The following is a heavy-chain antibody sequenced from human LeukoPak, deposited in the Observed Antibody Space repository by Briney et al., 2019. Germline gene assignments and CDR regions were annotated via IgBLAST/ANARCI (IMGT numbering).Heavy chain of an antibody. Sequence: SETLSLTCTVSGGSISSYYWSWIRQRPGKGLEWIVYIYYSGSTKYNPSLKSRVTISVDTSKNQFSLKLSSVTAADTAVYYCASSKRDSSSPHFDYWGQGTLVTVSS. CDR2: IYYSGST. CDR1: GGSISSYY. CDR3: ASSKRDSSSPHFDY. D-gene: IGHD6-6*01. V-gene: IGHV4-59*01. J-gene: IGHJ4*02.